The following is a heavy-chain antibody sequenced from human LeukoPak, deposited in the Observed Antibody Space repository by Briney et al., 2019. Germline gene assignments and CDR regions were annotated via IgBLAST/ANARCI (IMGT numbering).Heavy chain of an antibody. V-gene: IGHV4-39*01. J-gene: IGHJ4*02. Sequence: SETLSLTCTDSGGSIRSGSYYWGWIRQPPGKGLEWIGSIYYSGSTYYNPSLKSRVTISVDTSKNQFSLKLSSVTAADTAVYYCARRKGYSRGLFHYWGQGTLVTVSS. D-gene: IGHD5-12*01. CDR1: GGSIRSGSYY. CDR3: ARRKGYSRGLFHY. CDR2: IYYSGST.